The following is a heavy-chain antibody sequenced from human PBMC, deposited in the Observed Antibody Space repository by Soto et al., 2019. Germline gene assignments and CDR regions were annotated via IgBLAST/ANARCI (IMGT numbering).Heavy chain of an antibody. V-gene: IGHV1-69*01. Sequence: SVKVSCKASGGTFSSYAISWVRQAPVQGLEWMGGIIPIFGTANYAQKFQGRVTITADESTSTAYMELSSLRSEDTAVYYCARDEAGGNVVVPAAMDYWGQGTLVTVSS. CDR2: IIPIFGTA. CDR1: GGTFSSYA. J-gene: IGHJ4*02. CDR3: ARDEAGGNVVVPAAMDY. D-gene: IGHD2-2*01.